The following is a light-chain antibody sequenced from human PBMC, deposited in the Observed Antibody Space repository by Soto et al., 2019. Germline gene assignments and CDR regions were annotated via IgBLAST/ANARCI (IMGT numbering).Light chain of an antibody. Sequence: QSVLTQPASVSGSPGQSITISCTGTSSDVGAYDYVSWYQQHPDKAPKLMIYEVSNRPSGVSNRFSGSKSVNTATLTISGLQADDEADYYCSSYTSSSTRDFGTGTKVTVL. V-gene: IGLV2-14*03. CDR3: SSYTSSSTRD. CDR1: SSDVGAYDY. CDR2: EVS. J-gene: IGLJ1*01.